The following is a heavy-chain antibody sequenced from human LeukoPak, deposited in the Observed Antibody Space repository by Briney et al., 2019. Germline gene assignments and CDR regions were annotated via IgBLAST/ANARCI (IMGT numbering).Heavy chain of an antibody. J-gene: IGHJ4*02. CDR3: ARGTVFFDY. V-gene: IGHV4-30-4*02. CDR1: GGSISSGDYY. CDR2: TYYSGST. D-gene: IGHD3-16*01. Sequence: TSETLSLTCTVSGGSISSGDYYWSWIRQPPGKGLEWIGYTYYSGSTYYNPSLKSRVTISVDTSKNQFSLKLSSVTAADTAVYYCARGTVFFDYWGQGTLVTVSS.